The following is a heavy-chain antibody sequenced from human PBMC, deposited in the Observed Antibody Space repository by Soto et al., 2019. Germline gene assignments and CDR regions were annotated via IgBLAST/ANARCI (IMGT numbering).Heavy chain of an antibody. V-gene: IGHV4-31*03. CDR1: GVSITSGAYY. CDR2: IYYNGNT. CDR3: ARARLRAVYAFDF. Sequence: SETLSLTCTLSGVSITSGAYYWTWVRQHPGKGLEWVGYIYYNGNTYFSPSLKSRLTISIDTSKNQFSLKLSSVTAADTAMYYCARARLRAVYAFDFWGQGTMVTVSS. J-gene: IGHJ3*01. D-gene: IGHD4-17*01.